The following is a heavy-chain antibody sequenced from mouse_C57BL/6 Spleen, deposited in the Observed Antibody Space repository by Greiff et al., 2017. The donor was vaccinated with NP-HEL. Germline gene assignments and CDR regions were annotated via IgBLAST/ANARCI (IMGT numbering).Heavy chain of an antibody. D-gene: IGHD1-1*01. CDR1: GYTFTSYW. V-gene: IGHV1-59*01. Sequence: QVQLQQPGAELVRPGTSVKLSCKASGYTFTSYWMHWVKQRPGQGLEWIGVIDPSDSYPNYNQKFKGKATLTVYTSSSTAYMQLSSLTSEDSAVYYCARKDYYGSSSYWYFDVWGTGTTVTVSS. CDR2: IDPSDSYP. J-gene: IGHJ1*03. CDR3: ARKDYYGSSSYWYFDV.